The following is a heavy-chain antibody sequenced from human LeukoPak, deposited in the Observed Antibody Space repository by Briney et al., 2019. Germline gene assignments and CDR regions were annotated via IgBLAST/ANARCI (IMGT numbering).Heavy chain of an antibody. CDR3: ARERGYDCSGGSCYWALGY. CDR1: GGSISSYY. J-gene: IGHJ4*02. D-gene: IGHD2-15*01. Sequence: TSETLPLTCTVSGGSISSYYWSWIRQPPGKGLEWIGYIYYSGSTNYNPSLKSRVTISVDTSKNQFSLKLSSVTAADTAVYYCARERGYDCSGGSCYWALGYWGQGTLVTVSS. V-gene: IGHV4-59*01. CDR2: IYYSGST.